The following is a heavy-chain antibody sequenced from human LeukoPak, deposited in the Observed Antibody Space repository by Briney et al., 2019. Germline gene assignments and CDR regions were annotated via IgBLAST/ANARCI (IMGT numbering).Heavy chain of an antibody. CDR2: INPSGGST. CDR1: GYTFTSYY. D-gene: IGHD4-23*01. CDR3: ARDLGPTVAHWYFDL. Sequence: ASVTVSCKASGYTFTSYYMHWVRQAPGQGLEWMGIINPSGGSTSYAQKFQGRVTMTRDTSTSTVYMELSSLRSEDTAVYYCARDLGPTVAHWYFDLWGRGTLVTVSS. J-gene: IGHJ2*01. V-gene: IGHV1-46*01.